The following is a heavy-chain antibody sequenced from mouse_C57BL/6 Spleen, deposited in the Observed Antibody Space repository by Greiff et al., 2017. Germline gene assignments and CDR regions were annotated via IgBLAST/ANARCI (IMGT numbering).Heavy chain of an antibody. D-gene: IGHD1-1*01. CDR2: IYPGDGVT. Sequence: QVQLQQSGAELVKPGASVKISCKASGYAFSSYWLNWVKQRPGTGLEWIGQIYPGDGVTNYNGKFKGKATLTADKSSSTAYMQLSSLTSEDSAVYFCARLRLLRCDYWGQGTTLTVSS. CDR1: GYAFSSYW. J-gene: IGHJ2*01. V-gene: IGHV1-80*01. CDR3: ARLRLLRCDY.